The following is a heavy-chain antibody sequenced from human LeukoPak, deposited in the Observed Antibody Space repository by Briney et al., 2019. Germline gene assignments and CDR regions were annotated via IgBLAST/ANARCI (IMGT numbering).Heavy chain of an antibody. D-gene: IGHD5-18*01. V-gene: IGHV1-18*01. CDR3: ARSNGIQLWTYYFDY. CDR2: ISAYNGNT. J-gene: IGHJ4*02. Sequence: ASVKVSCKASGYTFTSYGISWVRQAPGQGLEWMGWISAYNGNTNYAQKLQGRVTTTTDTSTSTAYTELRSLRSDDTAVYYCARSNGIQLWTYYFDYWGQGTLVTVSS. CDR1: GYTFTSYG.